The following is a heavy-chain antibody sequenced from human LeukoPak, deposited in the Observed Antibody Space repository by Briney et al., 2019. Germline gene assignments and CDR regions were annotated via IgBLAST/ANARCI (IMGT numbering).Heavy chain of an antibody. D-gene: IGHD3-16*01. CDR2: INHSGST. J-gene: IGHJ4*02. CDR3: ARGARLRLGELPIYYFDY. Sequence: SETLSLTCAVSGGSISSGGYSWSWIRQPPGKGLEWIGEINHSGSTNYNPSLKSRVTISVDTSKNQFSLKLSSVTAADTAVYYCARGARLRLGELPIYYFDYWGQGTLVTVSS. CDR1: GGSISSGGYS. V-gene: IGHV4-30-2*01.